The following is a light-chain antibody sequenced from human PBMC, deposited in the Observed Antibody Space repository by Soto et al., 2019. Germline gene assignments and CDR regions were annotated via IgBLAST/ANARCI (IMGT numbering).Light chain of an antibody. J-gene: IGKJ4*01. CDR1: QSVLYSSNNKNY. Sequence: DIVMTQSPDSLAVSLGERATINCKSSQSVLYSSNNKNYLAWYQQKPGQPTKLLIYWASTRESGVPDRFSGSGSGTDFTLTISSLQAEDVAVYYCQQYYSTLLTFGGGNKVEIK. CDR3: QQYYSTLLT. CDR2: WAS. V-gene: IGKV4-1*01.